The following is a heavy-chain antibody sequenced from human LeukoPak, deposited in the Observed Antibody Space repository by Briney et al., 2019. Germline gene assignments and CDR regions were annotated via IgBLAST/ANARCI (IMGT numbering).Heavy chain of an antibody. V-gene: IGHV1-69*06. CDR1: GGTFSSYA. J-gene: IGHJ4*02. Sequence: SVKVSCKASGGTFSSYAISWVRQAPGQGLEWMGGIIPIFGTANYAQKFQGRVTITADKSTSTAYMELSSLRSEDTAVYYCARASSGYYYFDYWGQGTLVTVSS. CDR3: ARASSGYYYFDY. D-gene: IGHD3-22*01. CDR2: IIPIFGTA.